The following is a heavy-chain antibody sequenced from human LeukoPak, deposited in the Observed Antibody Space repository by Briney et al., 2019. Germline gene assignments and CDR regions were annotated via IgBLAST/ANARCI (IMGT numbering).Heavy chain of an antibody. J-gene: IGHJ4*02. D-gene: IGHD2-15*01. CDR2: INSDGSST. CDR3: ARRDNYDY. CDR1: GFTLSGHC. V-gene: IGHV3-74*01. Sequence: ETLTLTCAASGFTLSGHCMHWVRHAPGEGLVWVSRINSDGSSTSYADSVKGRFTISRDNPKHTLYLQMNSLRAEHTAVYYCARRDNYDYWGQGTLVTVSS.